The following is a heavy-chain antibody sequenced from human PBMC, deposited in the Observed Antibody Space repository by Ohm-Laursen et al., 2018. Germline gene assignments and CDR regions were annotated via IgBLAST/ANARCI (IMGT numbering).Heavy chain of an antibody. CDR2: INPNSGGT. V-gene: IGHV1-2*02. CDR1: GYTFTGYY. Sequence: ASVKVSCKASGYTFTGYYMHWVRQAPGQGLEWMGWINPNSGGTNYAQKFQGRVTMTRDTSISTAYMELSRLRTDDTAVYYCARGGTNEQWELNYWGQGTLATVSS. CDR3: ARGGTNEQWELNY. J-gene: IGHJ4*02. D-gene: IGHD1-26*01.